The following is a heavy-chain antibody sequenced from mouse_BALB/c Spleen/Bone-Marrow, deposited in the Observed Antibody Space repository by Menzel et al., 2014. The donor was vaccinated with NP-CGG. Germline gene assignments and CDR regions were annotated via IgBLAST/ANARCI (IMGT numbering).Heavy chain of an antibody. CDR3: ARESLYGSNYY. J-gene: IGHJ2*01. CDR1: GYTFTSYT. D-gene: IGHD1-1*01. V-gene: IGHV1-4*01. CDR2: INPSSGYT. Sequence: QVQLKESGAELARPGASVKMSCKASGYTFTSYTMHWVKQRPGQGLEWIGYINPSSGYTIYNQKFKDKATLTADKSSSTAYMQLSSLTSEDSAVYYCARESLYGSNYYWGQGTTLTVSS.